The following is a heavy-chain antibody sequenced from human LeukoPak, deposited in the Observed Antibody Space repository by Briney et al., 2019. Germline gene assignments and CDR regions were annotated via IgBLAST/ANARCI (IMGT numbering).Heavy chain of an antibody. CDR1: GYTFTSYA. CDR2: INPNSGGT. CDR3: ARPLLPYCTNGVCYEAGRLWFDP. V-gene: IGHV1-2*02. J-gene: IGHJ5*02. D-gene: IGHD2-8*01. Sequence: ASVKVSCKASGYTFTSYAMHWVRQAPGQGLEWMGWINPNSGGTNYAQKFQGRVTMTRDTSISTAYMELSRLRSDDTAVYYCARPLLPYCTNGVCYEAGRLWFDPWGQGTLVTVSS.